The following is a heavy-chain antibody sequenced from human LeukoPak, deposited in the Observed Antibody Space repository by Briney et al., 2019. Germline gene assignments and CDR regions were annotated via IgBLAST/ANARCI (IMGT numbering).Heavy chain of an antibody. Sequence: SETLSLTCTVSGGSISSGGYYWSWIRQHPGKGLEWIGFIYPSGSTYFNPSLKSRVTMSVDTSKNQFSLKLSSVTAADTAVYYCARGRYSGYDPPTDYWGQGSLFTVSS. CDR1: GGSISSGGYY. CDR2: IYPSGST. D-gene: IGHD5-12*01. V-gene: IGHV4-31*03. J-gene: IGHJ4*02. CDR3: ARGRYSGYDPPTDY.